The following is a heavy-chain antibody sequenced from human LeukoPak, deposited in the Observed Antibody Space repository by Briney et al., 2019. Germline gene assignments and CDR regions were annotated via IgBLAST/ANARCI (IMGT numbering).Heavy chain of an antibody. Sequence: GGTLRLSCAASGFTFSSYGMSWVRQAPGKGLEWVSAISGSGGSTYYADSVKGRFTISRDNSKNTLYLQMNSLRAEDTAVYYCAKAGDYVWGSYRFDRWGQGTLVTVSS. CDR1: GFTFSSYG. V-gene: IGHV3-23*01. D-gene: IGHD3-16*02. J-gene: IGHJ5*02. CDR2: ISGSGGST. CDR3: AKAGDYVWGSYRFDR.